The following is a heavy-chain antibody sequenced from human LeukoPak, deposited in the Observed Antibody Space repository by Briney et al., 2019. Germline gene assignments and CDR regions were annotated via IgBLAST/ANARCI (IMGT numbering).Heavy chain of an antibody. CDR2: IYHSGST. V-gene: IGHV4-38-2*02. CDR1: GYSISSGYY. D-gene: IGHD3-22*01. CDR3: ARGEKGAVAITTVGGIYYYYYMDV. Sequence: SETLSLTCTVSGYSISSGYYWGWIRQPPGKGLEWIGSIYHSGSTYYNPSLKSRVTISVDTSKNQFSLKLSSVTAADTAVYYCARGEKGAVAITTVGGIYYYYYMDVWGKGTTVTVSS. J-gene: IGHJ6*03.